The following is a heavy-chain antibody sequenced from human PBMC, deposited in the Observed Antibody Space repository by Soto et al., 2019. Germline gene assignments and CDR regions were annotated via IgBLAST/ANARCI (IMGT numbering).Heavy chain of an antibody. D-gene: IGHD2-21*01. CDR3: ASHSKGY. V-gene: IGHV3-73*02. Sequence: EVQLVESGGGLVQPGGSLRLSCAASGFTFTGSTIHWVRQASGKGLEWIGRIGGQANYYATVYAASVKGRFTISRDDSKNTAYLQMNSLKTEDTAVYYCASHSKGYWGQGTLVTVSS. CDR1: GFTFTGST. J-gene: IGHJ4*02. CDR2: IGGQANYYAT.